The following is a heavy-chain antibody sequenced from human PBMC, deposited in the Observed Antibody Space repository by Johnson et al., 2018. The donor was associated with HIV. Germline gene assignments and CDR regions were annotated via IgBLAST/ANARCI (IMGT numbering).Heavy chain of an antibody. Sequence: VQLVESGGGLVKPGGSLRLSCAASGFTFCNAWMSWVRQAPGKGLEWVSSLGGSGANTYYAASVKGRFTISRDNSKNTLYLQMNSLRAEDTAVYYCARTSLEWLLFAFDIWGQGTMVTVSS. D-gene: IGHD3-3*01. V-gene: IGHV3-23*04. CDR2: LGGSGANT. CDR3: ARTSLEWLLFAFDI. CDR1: GFTFCNAW. J-gene: IGHJ3*02.